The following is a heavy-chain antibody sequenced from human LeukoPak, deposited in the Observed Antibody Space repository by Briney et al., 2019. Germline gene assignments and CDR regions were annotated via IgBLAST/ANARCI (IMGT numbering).Heavy chain of an antibody. J-gene: IGHJ4*02. CDR2: IYYSGST. V-gene: IGHV4-39*01. CDR3: ARRSIVGAAPFDY. D-gene: IGHD1-26*01. Sequence: ETLSLTCTVPGGSISSSSYYWGWIRQPPGTGREWIGSIYYSGSTYYNPSLKSRVTISVDTSKNQFSLKLSSVTAADTAVYYCARRSIVGAAPFDYWGQGTLVTVSS. CDR1: GGSISSSSYY.